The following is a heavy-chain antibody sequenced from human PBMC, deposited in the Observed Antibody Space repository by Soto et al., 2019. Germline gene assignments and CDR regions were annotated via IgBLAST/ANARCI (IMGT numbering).Heavy chain of an antibody. V-gene: IGHV1-58*01. CDR3: AAEKYYYDSSGFGY. D-gene: IGHD3-22*01. J-gene: IGHJ4*02. CDR1: GFTFTSSA. CDR2: IVVGSGNA. Sequence: SVKVSCKASGFTFTSSAVQWVRQARGQRLEWIGWIVVGSGNANYAQKFQERVTITRDMSTSTAYMELSSLRSEDTAVYYCAAEKYYYDSSGFGYWGQGTLVTVS.